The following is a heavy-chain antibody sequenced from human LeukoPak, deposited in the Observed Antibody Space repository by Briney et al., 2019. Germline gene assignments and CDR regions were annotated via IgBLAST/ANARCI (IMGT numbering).Heavy chain of an antibody. CDR2: ISSSSYI. Sequence: GGSLRLSCAASGFTFSSYSMNWVRQAPGKGLEWVSSISSSSYIYYADSVKGRFTISRDNAENSLYLQMNSLRAEDTAVYYCARARSSGWYRDYWGQGTLVTVPS. CDR1: GFTFSSYS. J-gene: IGHJ4*02. CDR3: ARARSSGWYRDY. V-gene: IGHV3-21*01. D-gene: IGHD6-19*01.